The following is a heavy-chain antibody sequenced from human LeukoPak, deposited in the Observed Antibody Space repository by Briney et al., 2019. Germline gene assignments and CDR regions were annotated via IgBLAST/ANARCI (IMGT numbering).Heavy chain of an antibody. CDR1: GFRFDIYW. CDR2: IYPGDSDT. CDR3: ARRQGGQNWHFDL. J-gene: IGHJ2*01. Sequence: GESLKISCQGSGFRFDIYWIGWVRQIPGKGLEWMGNIYPGDSDTRFSPSFQGQATMSADRSSGTAYLQWSSLKASDTAMYYCARRQGGQNWHFDLWGRGTEVTVSS. V-gene: IGHV5-51*01. D-gene: IGHD3-16*01.